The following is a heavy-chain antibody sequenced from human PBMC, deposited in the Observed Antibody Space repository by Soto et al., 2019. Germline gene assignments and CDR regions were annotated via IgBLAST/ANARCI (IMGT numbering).Heavy chain of an antibody. J-gene: IGHJ5*02. V-gene: IGHV4-30-2*01. CDR3: ARIPSP. CDR1: GSSIRNSYYF. D-gene: IGHD2-21*01. Sequence: SETLSLTCTVSGSSIRNSYYFWGWIRQPPGKGLEWIGYIYHSGSTYYNPSLKSRVTISVDRSKNQFSLKLSSVTAADTAVYYCARIPSPWGQGTLVTVSS. CDR2: IYHSGST.